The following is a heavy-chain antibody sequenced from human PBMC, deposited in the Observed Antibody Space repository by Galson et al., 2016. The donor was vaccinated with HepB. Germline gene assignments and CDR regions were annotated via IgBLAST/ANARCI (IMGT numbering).Heavy chain of an antibody. CDR2: IKQDGSEK. D-gene: IGHD3-9*01. J-gene: IGHJ4*02. Sequence: SLRLSCAASGFTFSSYWMSWVRQAPGKGLEWVANIKQDGSEKYYVDSVKGRFTISRDNAKNSLYLQMNHLRAEDTAVYYCARGVFRYCDWLPYLDDWGQGTLVTVSS. V-gene: IGHV3-7*01. CDR3: ARGVFRYCDWLPYLDD. CDR1: GFTFSSYW.